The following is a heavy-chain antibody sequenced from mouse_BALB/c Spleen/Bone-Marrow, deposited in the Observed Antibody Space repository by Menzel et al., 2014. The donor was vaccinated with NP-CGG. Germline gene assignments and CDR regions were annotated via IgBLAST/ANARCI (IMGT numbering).Heavy chain of an antibody. CDR3: ARRYRYDYFDY. CDR1: GFTFSSFG. V-gene: IGHV5-17*02. Sequence: EVQGVESGGGLVQPGGSRKLSCAASGFTFSSFGMHWVRQAPEKGLEWVAYISSGSSTIYHADTVKGRFTISRDNPKNTLFLEMTSLRSEDTAKYYCARRYRYDYFDYWGQGTTLTVSS. J-gene: IGHJ2*01. CDR2: ISSGSSTI. D-gene: IGHD2-14*01.